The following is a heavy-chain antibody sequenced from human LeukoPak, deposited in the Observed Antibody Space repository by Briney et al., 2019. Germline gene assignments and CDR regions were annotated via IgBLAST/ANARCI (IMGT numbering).Heavy chain of an antibody. CDR1: GYTFTSYY. Sequence: ASVPVSFKASGYTFTSYYIHWLRQAPGQGLEWMGLINPRGGSTSYAQKFQGRVTMTRDTSTSTVYMELSSLRSEDTAVYYCARGQADPHYYYYGMDVWGQGTTVTVS. J-gene: IGHJ6*02. V-gene: IGHV1-46*01. CDR3: ARGQADPHYYYYGMDV. CDR2: INPRGGST. D-gene: IGHD2-15*01.